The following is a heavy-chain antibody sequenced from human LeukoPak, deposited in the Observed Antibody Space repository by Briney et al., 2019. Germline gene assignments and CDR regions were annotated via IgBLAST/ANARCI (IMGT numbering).Heavy chain of an antibody. D-gene: IGHD5/OR15-5a*01. CDR2: IYHSGST. Sequence: SQTLSLTCAVSGDSIKNGAYTWSWIRQPPGKGLECIGDIYHSGSTNYNPSLKSRVTLSVDMSKNQFSLNLSSVTAADTAVYWCARQRTVSTTRGFDIWGQGTMVTVSS. V-gene: IGHV4-30-2*01. CDR1: GDSIKNGAYT. CDR3: ARQRTVSTTRGFDI. J-gene: IGHJ3*02.